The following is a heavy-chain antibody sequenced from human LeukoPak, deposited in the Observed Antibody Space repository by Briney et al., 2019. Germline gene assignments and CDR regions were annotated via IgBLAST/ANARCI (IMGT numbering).Heavy chain of an antibody. V-gene: IGHV4-39*01. J-gene: IGHJ4*02. CDR3: ARGGWLPLRVFDY. CDR2: IYYSGST. Sequence: SETLSLTCTVSGGSISSSSYYWGWIRQPPGKGLEWIGSIYYSGSTYYNPSLKSRVTISVDTSKNQFSLKLSSVTAADTAVYYCARGGWLPLRVFDYWGQGTLVTVSS. CDR1: GGSISSSSYY. D-gene: IGHD3-9*01.